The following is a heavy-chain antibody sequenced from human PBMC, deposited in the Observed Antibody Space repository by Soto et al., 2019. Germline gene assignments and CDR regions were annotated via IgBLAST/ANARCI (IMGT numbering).Heavy chain of an antibody. V-gene: IGHV3-23*01. CDR3: AEDPKGYSSGWYNY. D-gene: IGHD6-19*01. CDR2: ISGSGGST. Sequence: EVQLLESGGGLVQPGGSLKLSCAASGFTFFSYALSWVRQAPGKGLEWVSTISGSGGSTDYADSVKGRFTISRDNSKNTLDLQMNSLRAEDTAVYYCAEDPKGYSSGWYNYWGQGTLVTVSS. J-gene: IGHJ4*02. CDR1: GFTFFSYA.